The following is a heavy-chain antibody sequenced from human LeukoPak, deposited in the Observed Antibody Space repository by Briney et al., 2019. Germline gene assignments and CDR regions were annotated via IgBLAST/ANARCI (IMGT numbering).Heavy chain of an antibody. CDR2: INPNSGGT. D-gene: IGHD3-3*01. CDR1: GYTFTGYY. V-gene: IGHV1-2*02. Sequence: ASVKVSCKASGYTFTGYYMHWVRQAPGQGLEWMGWINPNSGGTNYAQKFQGRVTMTRDTSISTAYMELSRLRSDDTAVYYCLLRFLEWPTTMDAFDIWGQGTMVTVSS. CDR3: LLRFLEWPTTMDAFDI. J-gene: IGHJ3*02.